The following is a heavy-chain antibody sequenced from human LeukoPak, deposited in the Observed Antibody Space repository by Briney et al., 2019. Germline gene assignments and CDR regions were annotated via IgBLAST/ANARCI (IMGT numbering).Heavy chain of an antibody. CDR1: GFTFSVYG. J-gene: IGHJ6*02. V-gene: IGHV3-30*18. CDR2: ISYDGTDK. D-gene: IGHD6-19*01. CDR3: AKAGYSSGWTRYYGMDV. Sequence: GRSLRLSCAASGFTFSVYGMYWVRQPPGKGLEWVALISYDGTDKYHVDSVKGRFTISRDNSNNTLYLQMNSLRPDDTAVYYCAKAGYSSGWTRYYGMDVWGQGTTVTVSS.